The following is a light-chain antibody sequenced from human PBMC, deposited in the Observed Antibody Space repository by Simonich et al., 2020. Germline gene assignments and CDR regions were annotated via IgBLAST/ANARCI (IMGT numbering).Light chain of an antibody. V-gene: IGKV4-1*01. CDR2: WAT. CDR3: QQYYSTPLT. CDR1: QSVLYSSNNKNY. J-gene: IGKJ4*01. Sequence: DIVMNQSPDSLAVSLGERATINCKSSQSVLYSSNNKNYLAWYQQKPRQPPKLIIYWATTRESGVPDRFSGSGSGTDFTLTISSLQAEDVAVYYCQQYYSTPLTFGGGTKVEIK.